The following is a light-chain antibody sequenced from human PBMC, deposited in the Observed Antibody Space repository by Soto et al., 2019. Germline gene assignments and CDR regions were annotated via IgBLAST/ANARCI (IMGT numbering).Light chain of an antibody. CDR2: DVD. Sequence: QSALTQPASVSGSPGQSITISCTGTSSDVGGYNYVSWYQQHPGTAPKLIIYDVDNRPSGVSSRFSGSKSGNTASLTISGLQAEDEADYYCSSYSSSSTHNYVFGNGTKVTVL. CDR3: SSYSSSSTHNYV. V-gene: IGLV2-14*01. CDR1: SSDVGGYNY. J-gene: IGLJ1*01.